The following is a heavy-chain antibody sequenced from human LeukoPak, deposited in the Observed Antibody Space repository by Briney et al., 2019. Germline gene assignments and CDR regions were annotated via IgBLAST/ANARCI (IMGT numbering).Heavy chain of an antibody. J-gene: IGHJ4*02. CDR2: IYYSGST. CDR3: ARTILWFGPYYFDY. Sequence: SETLSPTCTVSGGSISSYYWSWIRQPPGKGLEWIGYIYYSGSTNYNPSLKSRVTISVDTSKNQFSLKLSSVTAADTAVYYCARTILWFGPYYFDYWGQGTLVTVSS. V-gene: IGHV4-59*01. CDR1: GGSISSYY. D-gene: IGHD3-10*01.